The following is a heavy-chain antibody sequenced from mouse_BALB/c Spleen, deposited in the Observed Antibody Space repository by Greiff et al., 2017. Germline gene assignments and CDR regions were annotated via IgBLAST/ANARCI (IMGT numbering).Heavy chain of an antibody. D-gene: IGHD1-3*01. J-gene: IGHJ4*01. V-gene: IGHV5-17*02. Sequence: EVKLVESGGGLVQPGGSRKLSCAASGFTFSSFGMHWVRQAPEKGLEWVAYISSGSSTIYYADTVKGRFTISRDNPKNTLFLQMTSLRSEDTAMYYCARRGSSPVGAMDYWGQGTSVTVSS. CDR1: GFTFSSFG. CDR2: ISSGSSTI. CDR3: ARRGSSPVGAMDY.